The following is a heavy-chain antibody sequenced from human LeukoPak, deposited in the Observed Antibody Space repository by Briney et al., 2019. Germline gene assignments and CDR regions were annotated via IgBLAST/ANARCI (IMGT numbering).Heavy chain of an antibody. Sequence: ASVKVSCKASGYTSISYGMSWLRQAPGQGLEWMGWISPNNGNTNYAEKFQGRVTMTTDTSTRTVFMELRSLTSDDTAVYYCARGHSSYWYNCFDPWGQGTLVTVSS. V-gene: IGHV1-18*01. CDR3: ARGHSSYWYNCFDP. CDR1: GYTSISYG. CDR2: ISPNNGNT. J-gene: IGHJ5*02. D-gene: IGHD3-22*01.